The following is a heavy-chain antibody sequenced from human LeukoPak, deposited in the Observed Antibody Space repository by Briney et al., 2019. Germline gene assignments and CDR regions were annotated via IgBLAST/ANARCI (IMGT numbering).Heavy chain of an antibody. J-gene: IGHJ6*03. V-gene: IGHV1-46*01. CDR3: ARGLSGWFGELLASGYYYYMDV. Sequence: ASVKVSCKASGYMFTSYYMHWVRQAPGQGLEWMGIINPSGGSTSHAQKFQGRVTMTRDMSTSTAYMELRSLRSDDTAVYYCARGLSGWFGELLASGYYYYMDVWGKGTTVTVSS. CDR2: INPSGGST. CDR1: GYMFTSYY. D-gene: IGHD3-10*01.